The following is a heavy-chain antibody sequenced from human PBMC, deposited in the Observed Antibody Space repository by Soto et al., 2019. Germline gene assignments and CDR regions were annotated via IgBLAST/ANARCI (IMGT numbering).Heavy chain of an antibody. CDR3: ARTRLCGGDCYSAYYFDF. D-gene: IGHD2-21*02. CDR2: MNQSSGNT. J-gene: IGHJ4*02. Sequence: QVQLVQSGAEVKKPGASVKVSCKASGYTFTNYDINWVRQATGQGLEWMGWMNQSSGNTGYVQKFQGRVTMTRNTSTSTAYMELTSLTSDDTAVYYCARTRLCGGDCYSAYYFDFWGQGALVTVSS. CDR1: GYTFTNYD. V-gene: IGHV1-8*01.